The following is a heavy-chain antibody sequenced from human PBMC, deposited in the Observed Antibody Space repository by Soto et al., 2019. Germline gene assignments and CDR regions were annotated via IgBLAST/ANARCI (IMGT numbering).Heavy chain of an antibody. CDR1: GFTFSSYG. V-gene: IGHV3-33*01. CDR2: IWYDGSNK. J-gene: IGHJ6*02. D-gene: IGHD3-9*01. CDR3: ARDPLRYFDWSVWSIDYYYYYGMDV. Sequence: HPGGSLRLSCAASGFTFSSYGMHWVRQAPGKGLEWVAVIWYDGSNKYYADSVKGRFTISRDNSKNTLYLQMNSLRAEDTAVYYCARDPLRYFDWSVWSIDYYYYYGMDVWGQGTTVTVSS.